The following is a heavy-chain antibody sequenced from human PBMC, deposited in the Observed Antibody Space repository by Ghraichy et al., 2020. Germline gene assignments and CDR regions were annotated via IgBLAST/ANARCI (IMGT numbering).Heavy chain of an antibody. J-gene: IGHJ4*02. CDR2: FDPEDGET. D-gene: IGHD3-10*01. Sequence: ASVKVSCKVSGYTLTELSMHWVRQAPGKGLEWMGGFDPEDGETIYAQKFQGRVTMTEDTSTDTAYMELSSLRSEDTAVYYCATESSLHYYGSGSYDYWGQGTLVTVSS. CDR3: ATESSLHYYGSGSYDY. V-gene: IGHV1-24*01. CDR1: GYTLTELS.